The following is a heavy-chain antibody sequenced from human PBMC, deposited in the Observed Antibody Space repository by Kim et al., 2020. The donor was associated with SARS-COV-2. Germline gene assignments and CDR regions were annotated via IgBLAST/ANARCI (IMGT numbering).Heavy chain of an antibody. CDR1: GFIFSSYW. J-gene: IGHJ3*02. V-gene: IGHV3-7*01. CDR3: ATLYCGSTSCYAFDN. D-gene: IGHD2-2*01. CDR2: IKKDGSEK. Sequence: GGSLRLSCAASGFIFSSYWMSWVRQAPEKGLEWVANIKKDGSEKYYVDSVKGRFTISRDNAKNSLYLQMNSLRAEDTAVYYCATLYCGSTSCYAFDNWG.